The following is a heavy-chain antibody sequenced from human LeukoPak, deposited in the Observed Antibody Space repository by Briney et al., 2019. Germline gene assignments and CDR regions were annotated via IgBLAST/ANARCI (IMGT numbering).Heavy chain of an antibody. V-gene: IGHV3-33*06. J-gene: IGHJ4*02. D-gene: IGHD3-3*01. Sequence: GRSLRLSCAASGYTFNDYAMHWVRQAPDKGLEWVAAIWYDGSNKYYADSVKGRFTISRDNSKSTLYPQMDSLRAEATAVYYCAKDNDLWNSHHRGRGLDYWGQGTLVTVSS. CDR3: AKDNDLWNSHHRGRGLDY. CDR1: GYTFNDYA. CDR2: IWYDGSNK.